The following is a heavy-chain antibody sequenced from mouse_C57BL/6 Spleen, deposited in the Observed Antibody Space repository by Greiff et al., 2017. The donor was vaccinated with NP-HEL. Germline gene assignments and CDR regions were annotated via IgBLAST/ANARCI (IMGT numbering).Heavy chain of an antibody. V-gene: IGHV1-80*01. J-gene: IGHJ2*01. CDR3: ARTTVVATNFDY. Sequence: VQLQQSGAELVKPGASVKISCKASGYAFSSYWMNWVKQRPGKGLEWIGQIDPGDGDTNYNGKFKGKATLTADKSSSTAYMQLSSLTSEDSAVYYSARTTVVATNFDYWGQGTNLTVAS. CDR2: IDPGDGDT. CDR1: GYAFSSYW. D-gene: IGHD1-1*01.